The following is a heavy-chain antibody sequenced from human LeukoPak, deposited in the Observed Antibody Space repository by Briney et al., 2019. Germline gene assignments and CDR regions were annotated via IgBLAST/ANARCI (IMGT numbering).Heavy chain of an antibody. CDR2: IYYSGTT. J-gene: IGHJ4*02. V-gene: IGHV4-31*03. D-gene: IGHD1-1*01. CDR3: ARVGATATYKYYFDY. Sequence: SETLSLTCTVSGGSISGYYWNWIRQHPGKGLEWIGYIYYSGTTYYNPSLKSRLTISLDTSKSQFSLKLSSLTAADTAVYYCARVGATATYKYYFDYWGQGTLVTVSS. CDR1: GGSISGYY.